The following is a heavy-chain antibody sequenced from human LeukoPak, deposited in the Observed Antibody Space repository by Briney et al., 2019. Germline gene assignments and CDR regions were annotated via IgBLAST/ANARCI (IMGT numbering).Heavy chain of an antibody. CDR2: FDPEDGET. Sequence: ASVKVSCKVSGYTLTELSMHWVRQAPGKGLEWMGGFDPEDGETIYAQKFQGRVTMTEDTSTDTAYMELSSLRSEDTAVYYCATAGSGWYPFDYWGQGTLVTVSS. V-gene: IGHV1-24*01. CDR3: ATAGSGWYPFDY. D-gene: IGHD6-19*01. J-gene: IGHJ4*02. CDR1: GYTLTELS.